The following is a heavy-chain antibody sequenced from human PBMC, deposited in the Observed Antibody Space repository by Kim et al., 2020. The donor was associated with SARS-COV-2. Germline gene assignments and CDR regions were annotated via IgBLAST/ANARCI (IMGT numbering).Heavy chain of an antibody. V-gene: IGHV1-18*04. CDR2: ISAYNGNT. J-gene: IGHJ4*02. D-gene: IGHD1-26*01. Sequence: ASVKVSCKASGYTFTSYGISWVRQAPGQGLEWMGWISAYNGNTNYAQKLQGRVTMTTDTSTSTAYMELRSLRSDDTAVYYCARDRIVGATIPPFVDYWGQGTLVTVSS. CDR3: ARDRIVGATIPPFVDY. CDR1: GYTFTSYG.